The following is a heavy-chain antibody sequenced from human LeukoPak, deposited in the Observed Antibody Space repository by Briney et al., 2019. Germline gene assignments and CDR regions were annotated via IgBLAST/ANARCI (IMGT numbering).Heavy chain of an antibody. Sequence: GESLKISCKCSGYRFTNYWIDWVRPAPGKGLEWMGIIYPGDSDTRYSPSFRGQVTISVDKSINTAYLQWNSLQASDTAMYYCARRTSARHWFDPWGQGTLVTVSS. V-gene: IGHV5-51*01. CDR2: IYPGDSDT. CDR3: ARRTSARHWFDP. J-gene: IGHJ5*02. CDR1: GYRFTNYW.